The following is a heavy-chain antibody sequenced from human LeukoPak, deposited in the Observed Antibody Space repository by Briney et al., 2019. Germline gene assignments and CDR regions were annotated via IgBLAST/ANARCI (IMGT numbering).Heavy chain of an antibody. D-gene: IGHD3-16*01. CDR1: GVNFRAYW. CDR2: IRNDGSII. Sequence: GGSLRLSCTTSGVNFRAYWMAWVRQAPGKGLEWVAFIRNDGSIIYNADSVKGRFTISRDNSKNTLYLQMNSLRADDTAVYYCAKDTPLCYFDYWGQGTLVTVSS. CDR3: AKDTPLCYFDY. J-gene: IGHJ4*02. V-gene: IGHV3-30*02.